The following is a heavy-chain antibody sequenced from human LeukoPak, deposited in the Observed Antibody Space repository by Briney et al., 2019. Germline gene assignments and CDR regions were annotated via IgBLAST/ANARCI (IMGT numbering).Heavy chain of an antibody. CDR3: ARGETSSYDY. V-gene: IGHV3-53*01. D-gene: IGHD2-2*01. J-gene: IGHJ4*02. Sequence: GGSLRLSCAASGFTFSDYNMNWVRQAPGKGLEWVSVIYSGGNTYYADSVKGRFTISRDNSKNTVYLQMNSLRAEDTAVYYCARGETSSYDYWGQGTLVTVSS. CDR2: IYSGGNT. CDR1: GFTFSDYN.